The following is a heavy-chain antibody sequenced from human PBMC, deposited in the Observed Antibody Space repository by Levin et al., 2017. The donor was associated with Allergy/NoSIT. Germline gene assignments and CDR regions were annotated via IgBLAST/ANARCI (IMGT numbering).Heavy chain of an antibody. Sequence: ASVKVSCKASGYTFTGYYMHWVRQAPGQGLEWMGWINPNSGGTNYAQKFQGRVTMTRDTSISTAYMELSRLRSDDTAVYYCARGKRYYGSGSYGYFDYWGQGTLVTVSS. CDR1: GYTFTGYY. D-gene: IGHD3-10*01. CDR2: INPNSGGT. V-gene: IGHV1-2*02. CDR3: ARGKRYYGSGSYGYFDY. J-gene: IGHJ4*02.